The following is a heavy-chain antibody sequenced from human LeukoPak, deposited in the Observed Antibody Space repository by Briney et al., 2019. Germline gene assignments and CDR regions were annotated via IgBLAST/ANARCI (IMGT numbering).Heavy chain of an antibody. D-gene: IGHD3-9*01. J-gene: IGHJ3*02. CDR1: GYTFTGYY. Sequence: GASVKVSCKASGYTFTGYYMHWVRQAPGQGLEWMGWINPNSGGTNYAQKFQGRVTMTRDTSISTAYMELSRLRSDDTAVYYCARDHGYYDILTGYIHDAFDIWGQGTMVTVSS. CDR3: ARDHGYYDILTGYIHDAFDI. V-gene: IGHV1-2*02. CDR2: INPNSGGT.